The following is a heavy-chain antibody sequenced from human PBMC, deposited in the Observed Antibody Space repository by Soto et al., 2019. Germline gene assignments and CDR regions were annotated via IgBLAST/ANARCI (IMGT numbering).Heavy chain of an antibody. Sequence: KTSETLSLTCTVSGGSISSSSYYWGWIRQPPGKGLEWIGSIYYSGSTYYNPSLKSRVTISVDTSKNQFSLKLSSVTAADTAVYYCARRFYDFWSGYYIFGRTHNPNWFDPWGQGTLVTVSS. V-gene: IGHV4-39*01. CDR2: IYYSGST. CDR3: ARRFYDFWSGYYIFGRTHNPNWFDP. J-gene: IGHJ5*02. CDR1: GGSISSSSYY. D-gene: IGHD3-3*01.